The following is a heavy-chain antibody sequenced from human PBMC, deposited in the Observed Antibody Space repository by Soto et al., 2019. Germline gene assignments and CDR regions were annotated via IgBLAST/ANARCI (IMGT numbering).Heavy chain of an antibody. Sequence: ASVKVSCKVSGYTLTELSMHWVRQAPGKGLEWMGWISAYNGNTNYAQKLQGRVTMTTDTSTSTAYMELRSLRSDDTAVYYCARDRSLLPLDYWGQGTLVTVSS. V-gene: IGHV1-18*01. D-gene: IGHD3-22*01. J-gene: IGHJ4*02. CDR1: GYTLTELS. CDR3: ARDRSLLPLDY. CDR2: ISAYNGNT.